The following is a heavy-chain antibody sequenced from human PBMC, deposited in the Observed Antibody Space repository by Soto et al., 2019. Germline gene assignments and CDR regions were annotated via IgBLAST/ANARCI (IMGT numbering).Heavy chain of an antibody. D-gene: IGHD1-26*01. J-gene: IGHJ4*02. CDR1: GYTFTGHY. CDR3: GRGRSGQIVVFY. V-gene: IGHV1-2*02. CDR2: IGPESGAT. Sequence: ASMKVSCKASGYTFTGHYIHWVRQAPEQGPEWMGEIGPESGATRYARKFQGRVTMTRDMSITTVYMELNNLSPDDTAVYYCGRGRSGQIVVFYWGQGTPVTVSS.